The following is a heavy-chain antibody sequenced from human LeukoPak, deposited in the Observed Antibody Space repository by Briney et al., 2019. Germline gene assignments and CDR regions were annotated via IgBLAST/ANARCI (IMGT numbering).Heavy chain of an antibody. D-gene: IGHD1-7*01. CDR1: GFTFDDYG. Sequence: GGSLRLSCAASGFTFDDYGMSWVRQPPGKGLEWVSAINWNGDTTRYRDSVKGRFTISRDNAKNSLYLQMNSLRAEDTALYYCGTVCSRELPHNWGQGTLVTVSS. CDR3: GTVCSRELPHN. J-gene: IGHJ4*02. CDR2: INWNGDTT. V-gene: IGHV3-20*04.